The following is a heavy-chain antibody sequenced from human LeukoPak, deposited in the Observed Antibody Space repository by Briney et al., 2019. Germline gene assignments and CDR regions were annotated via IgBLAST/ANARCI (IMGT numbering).Heavy chain of an antibody. D-gene: IGHD3-10*01. V-gene: IGHV3-48*01. CDR3: AKDLAKITMVRGVKPLFDY. J-gene: IGHJ4*02. CDR1: GFTFSSYS. Sequence: PGGSLRLSCAASGFTFSSYSMNWVRQAPGKGLEWVSYISSSSSTIYYADSVKGGFTISIDNAKNSLYLQMNSLSAEDTAVYYCAKDLAKITMVRGVKPLFDYWGQGTLVTVSS. CDR2: ISSSSSTI.